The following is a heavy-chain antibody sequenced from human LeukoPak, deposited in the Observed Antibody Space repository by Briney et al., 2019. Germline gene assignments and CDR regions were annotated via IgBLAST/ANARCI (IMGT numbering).Heavy chain of an antibody. CDR3: ARAVSGRFDY. D-gene: IGHD6-19*01. J-gene: IGHJ4*02. CDR2: IYYSGST. Sequence: ASETLSLTCTVSGGSMSPYHWGWIRQPPGKGLEWTGYIYYSGSTNYNPSLNSRVTISVDTSKNQFSLRLSSVTAADTAIYYCARAVSGRFDYWGQGTLVTVSS. CDR1: GGSMSPYH. V-gene: IGHV4-59*08.